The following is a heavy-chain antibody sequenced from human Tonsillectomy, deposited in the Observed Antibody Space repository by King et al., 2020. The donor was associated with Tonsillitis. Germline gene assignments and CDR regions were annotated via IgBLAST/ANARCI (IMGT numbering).Heavy chain of an antibody. V-gene: IGHV4-61*02. CDR1: GGSISSGRYY. Sequence: VQLQESGPGLVKPSQTLSLTCTVSGGSISSGRYYWSWIRQPAGKGLEWIGRIYTSGCTNYNPSLKSLVTMSVDTSKNQFSLKLSSVTAADTAVYYCARDGVPHYYDSSGYPDAFDIWGQGTMVTVSS. CDR2: IYTSGCT. D-gene: IGHD3-22*01. J-gene: IGHJ3*02. CDR3: ARDGVPHYYDSSGYPDAFDI.